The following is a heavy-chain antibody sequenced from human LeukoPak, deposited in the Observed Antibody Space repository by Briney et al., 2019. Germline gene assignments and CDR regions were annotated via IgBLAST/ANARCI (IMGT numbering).Heavy chain of an antibody. D-gene: IGHD3-22*01. V-gene: IGHV1-2*02. CDR2: INPNSGGT. CDR1: GYTFTGYY. J-gene: IGHJ5*02. Sequence: ASVKVSCKASGYTFTGYYMHWVRQAPGQGLEWMGWINPNSGGTNYAQKFQGRVTMTRDTSISTAYMELSRLRSDDTAVYYCARDYYDSSGFFDPWGQGTLVTVSS. CDR3: ARDYYDSSGFFDP.